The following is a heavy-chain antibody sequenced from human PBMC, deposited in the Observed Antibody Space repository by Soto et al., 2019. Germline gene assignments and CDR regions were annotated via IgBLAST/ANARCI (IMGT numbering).Heavy chain of an antibody. Sequence: GGSLRLSCAASGFTFSSYGMHWVRQAPGKGLEWVAVIWYDGSNKYYADSVKGRFTISRDNSKSTLYLQMNSLRAEDTAVYYCAREGELLDLDYWGQGTLVTVSS. CDR3: AREGELLDLDY. V-gene: IGHV3-33*01. CDR1: GFTFSSYG. D-gene: IGHD1-26*01. CDR2: IWYDGSNK. J-gene: IGHJ4*02.